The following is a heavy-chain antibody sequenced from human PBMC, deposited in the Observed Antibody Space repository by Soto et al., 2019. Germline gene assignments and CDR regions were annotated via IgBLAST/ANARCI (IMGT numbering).Heavy chain of an antibody. CDR3: ARGGYDYRNFAY. Sequence: EVQLVESGGDLVQPGGSLRLSCTASGFTFNSYDMNWVRQAPGKGLEWISYISSSGTIYYADSVKGRITIARDNAKNSLYLQTNSLRDDLTAVYYCARGGYDYRNFAYWGQGTLVTASS. CDR2: ISSSGTI. D-gene: IGHD5-12*01. V-gene: IGHV3-48*02. CDR1: GFTFNSYD. J-gene: IGHJ4*02.